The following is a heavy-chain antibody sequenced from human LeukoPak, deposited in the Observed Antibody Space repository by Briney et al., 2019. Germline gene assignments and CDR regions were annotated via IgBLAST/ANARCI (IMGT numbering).Heavy chain of an antibody. V-gene: IGHV3-23*01. CDR3: AKDRTIFRVVITFDY. CDR2: ISGSGGST. J-gene: IGHJ4*02. D-gene: IGHD3-3*01. CDR1: GFTFSSYA. Sequence: PGGSLRLSCAASGFTFSSYAMSWVRQAPGKGLEWVSAISGSGGSTYYADSVKGRFTISRDNSKNTLYLQMNSLRAEDTAVYYCAKDRTIFRVVITFDYWGQGTLVTVSS.